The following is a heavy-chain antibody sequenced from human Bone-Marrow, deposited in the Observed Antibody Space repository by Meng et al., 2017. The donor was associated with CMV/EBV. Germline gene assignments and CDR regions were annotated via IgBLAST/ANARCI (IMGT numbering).Heavy chain of an antibody. D-gene: IGHD3-9*01. Sequence: EYVGFVVEPGGSLSVSCAASGFSCDDYYMHWVRHAPGKGLEWVSLISGDGGSTYYAVSVKGRFTIARNNSTNSLYLQMNSLRTEDTALYYCAKVALRYFDWLYFDYWGQGTLVTVSS. V-gene: IGHV3-43*01. CDR1: GFSCDDYY. J-gene: IGHJ4*02. CDR2: ISGDGGST. CDR3: AKVALRYFDWLYFDY.